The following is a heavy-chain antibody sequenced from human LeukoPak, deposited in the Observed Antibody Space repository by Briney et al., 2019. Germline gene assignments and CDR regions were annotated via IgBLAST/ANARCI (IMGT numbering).Heavy chain of an antibody. Sequence: GGSLKLSCAASGFMFSGHYMDWVRQAPGKGLEWIARSRKKSQSYTTEYASSVKGRFTVSRDDSQNSLLLQMKRLKMEDTAIYYCVRVGPPGIEAFDIWGQGTRVT. V-gene: IGHV3-72*01. J-gene: IGHJ3*02. CDR3: VRVGPPGIEAFDI. D-gene: IGHD3-10*01. CDR2: SRKKSQSYTT. CDR1: GFMFSGHY.